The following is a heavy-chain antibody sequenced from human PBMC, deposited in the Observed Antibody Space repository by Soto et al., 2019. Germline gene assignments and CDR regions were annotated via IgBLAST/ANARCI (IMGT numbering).Heavy chain of an antibody. CDR3: ARGGGYDSFDY. J-gene: IGHJ4*02. V-gene: IGHV4-30-2*06. CDR1: GASISYGGFS. Sequence: PSETLSLTCTVSGASISYGGFSWSWIRQSPGKGLEWIGYISHLENTYLHPSFKSRLTMSIDRTRNKFSLKLSSVTAADMAVYYCARGGGYDSFDYWGQGVLVT. CDR2: ISHLENT. D-gene: IGHD5-12*01.